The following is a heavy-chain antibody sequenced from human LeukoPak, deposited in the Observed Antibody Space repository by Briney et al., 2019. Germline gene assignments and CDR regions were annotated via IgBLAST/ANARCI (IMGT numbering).Heavy chain of an antibody. CDR2: INTNTGNP. CDR3: AREPTPLLWFGELLWGEAGAFDI. J-gene: IGHJ3*02. D-gene: IGHD3-10*01. CDR1: GYTFTSYA. V-gene: IGHV7-4-1*02. Sequence: GASVKVSCKASGYTFTSYAMNWVRQAPGQGLEWMGWINTNTGNPTYAQGFTGRFVFSLDTSVSTAYLQISSLKAEDTAVYYCAREPTPLLWFGELLWGEAGAFDIWGQGTMVTVSS.